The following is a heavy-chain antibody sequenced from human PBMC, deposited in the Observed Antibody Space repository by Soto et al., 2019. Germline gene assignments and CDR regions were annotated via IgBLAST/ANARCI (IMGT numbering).Heavy chain of an antibody. J-gene: IGHJ4*02. Sequence: QVQLVQSGAEVKKPGSSVKVSCNASGGTFSSYAISWVRQAPGQGLEWMGGIIPIFGTANYAQKFQGRVTITADESTSTAYMELSSLRSEDTAVYYCARTYYYGSGSFMLDYWGQGTLVTVSS. CDR2: IIPIFGTA. D-gene: IGHD3-10*01. CDR1: GGTFSSYA. CDR3: ARTYYYGSGSFMLDY. V-gene: IGHV1-69*01.